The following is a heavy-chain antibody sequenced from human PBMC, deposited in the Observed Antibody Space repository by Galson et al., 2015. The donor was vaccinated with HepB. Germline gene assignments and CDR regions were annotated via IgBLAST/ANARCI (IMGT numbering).Heavy chain of an antibody. D-gene: IGHD2-2*02. CDR3: AKTLGYCSSTSCYTGLYYYGMDV. V-gene: IGHV3-23*01. J-gene: IGHJ6*02. CDR1: GFTFSSYA. Sequence: SLRLSCAASGFTFSSYAMSWVRQAPGKGLEWVSAISGSGGSTYYADSVKGRFTISRDNSKNTLYLQMNSLRAEDTAVYYCAKTLGYCSSTSCYTGLYYYGMDVWGQGTTVTVSS. CDR2: ISGSGGST.